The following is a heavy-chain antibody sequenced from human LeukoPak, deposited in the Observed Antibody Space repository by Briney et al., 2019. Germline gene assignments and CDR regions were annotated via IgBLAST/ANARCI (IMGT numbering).Heavy chain of an antibody. V-gene: IGHV4-4*02. D-gene: IGHD1-26*01. Sequence: PSGTLSLTCGVSGGSISNTNWWTWVRQPPGKGLEWIGEVNLQGSTNYNPSLKSRVAISVDKSENHISLKLTSVTAADTAVYYCAREVGGGATNYFDYWGQGTLVTVSS. J-gene: IGHJ4*02. CDR3: AREVGGGATNYFDY. CDR1: GGSISNTNW. CDR2: VNLQGST.